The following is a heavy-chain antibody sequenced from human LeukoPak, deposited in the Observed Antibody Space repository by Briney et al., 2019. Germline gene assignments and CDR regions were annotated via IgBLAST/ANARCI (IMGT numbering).Heavy chain of an antibody. CDR1: GFTFSSYE. V-gene: IGHV3-48*03. CDR2: ISSSGSTI. Sequence: GGSLRLSCAASGFTFSSYEMNWVRQAPGQGLEWVSYISSSGSTIYYADSVKGRFTISRDNAKNSLYLQMNSLRAEDTAVYYCARERLCSGGSCYSGYYYGMDVWGQGTTVTVSS. CDR3: ARERLCSGGSCYSGYYYGMDV. D-gene: IGHD2-15*01. J-gene: IGHJ6*02.